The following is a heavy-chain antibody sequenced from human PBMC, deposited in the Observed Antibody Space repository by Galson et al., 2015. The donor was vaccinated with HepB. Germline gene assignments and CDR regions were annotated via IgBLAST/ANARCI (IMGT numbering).Heavy chain of an antibody. CDR2: ISSSSTYI. Sequence: SLRLSCAASGFTFSTSRMSWVRQAPGRGLEWVSSISSSSTYISYAESPRGRFGISRDNAKNSLYLRMNSLRDEDTAVYYCSRVRLVGANLPNTDWYFDLWGRGTLVTVSS. D-gene: IGHD1-26*01. CDR3: SRVRLVGANLPNTDWYFDL. CDR1: GFTFSTSR. V-gene: IGHV3-21*01. J-gene: IGHJ2*01.